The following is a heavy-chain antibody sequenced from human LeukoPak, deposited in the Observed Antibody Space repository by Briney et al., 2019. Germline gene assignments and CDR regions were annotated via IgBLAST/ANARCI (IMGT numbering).Heavy chain of an antibody. CDR1: GFTFSSYS. CDR3: AKEATMVRGLGTRYYYYYMDV. Sequence: PGGSLRLSCAASGFTFSSYSMNWVRQAPGKGLEWVSSISSSSSYIYYADSVKGRFTISRDNSKNTLYLQMNSLRAEDTAVYYCAKEATMVRGLGTRYYYYYMDVWGKGTTVTISS. CDR2: ISSSSSYI. J-gene: IGHJ6*03. V-gene: IGHV3-21*01. D-gene: IGHD3-10*01.